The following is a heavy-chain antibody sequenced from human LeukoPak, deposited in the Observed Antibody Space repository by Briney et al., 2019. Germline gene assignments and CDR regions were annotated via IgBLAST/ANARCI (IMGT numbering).Heavy chain of an antibody. CDR2: ISGSGGST. V-gene: IGHV3-23*01. Sequence: PGGSLRLSCASSGFTFSSYAMSWVRQAPGKGLEWVSAISGSGGSTYYADSVKGRFTISRDNSKNTLYLQMNSLRAEDTAVYYCAKDRNAYSSGWYVYWGQGTLVTVSS. J-gene: IGHJ4*02. D-gene: IGHD6-19*01. CDR1: GFTFSSYA. CDR3: AKDRNAYSSGWYVY.